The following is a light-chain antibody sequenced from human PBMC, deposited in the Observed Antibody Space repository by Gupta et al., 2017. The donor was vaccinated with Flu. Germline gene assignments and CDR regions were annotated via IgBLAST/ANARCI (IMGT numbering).Light chain of an antibody. CDR3: CQELHTPKT. CDR1: QGRRYSNGYNY. CDR2: LGS. Sequence: VMTQSPLSLPVAPGEPASVSCRASQGRRYSNGYNYLDWYLQKPGQSPQLLLCLGSRRGSSVPHTFSSSRSSGAFTLIISRRVAADVVVYYCCQELHTPKTFGQGTKVEIK. J-gene: IGKJ1*01. V-gene: IGKV2-28*01.